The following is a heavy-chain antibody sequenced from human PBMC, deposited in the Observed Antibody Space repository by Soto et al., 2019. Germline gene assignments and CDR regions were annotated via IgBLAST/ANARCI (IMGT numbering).Heavy chain of an antibody. CDR2: IILPFGTP. Sequence: QVRLVQSGAEVKKPGSSVKVSCKASGGSFSNYALSWVRQAPGQGLEWMGVIILPFGTPNYAQKFQGTVTITADESMTTVYMEVSGLRSEDTAVYYCARGPDYEGYFDYWGWGTLVTVSS. J-gene: IGHJ4*02. CDR1: GGSFSNYA. V-gene: IGHV1-69*12. CDR3: ARGPDYEGYFDY. D-gene: IGHD3-22*01.